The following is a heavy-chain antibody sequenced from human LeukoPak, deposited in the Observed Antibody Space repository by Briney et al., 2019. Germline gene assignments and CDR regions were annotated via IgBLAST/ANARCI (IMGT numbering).Heavy chain of an antibody. Sequence: SVKVSCKASGGTFSSYAISWVRQAPGQGLEWMGGIIPIFGTANYAQKFQGRVTITADESTSTAYMELSSLRSEDTAVYYCARVDGSLGSGAFDIWGQGTMVTVSP. CDR1: GGTFSSYA. D-gene: IGHD5-24*01. J-gene: IGHJ3*02. V-gene: IGHV1-69*13. CDR3: ARVDGSLGSGAFDI. CDR2: IIPIFGTA.